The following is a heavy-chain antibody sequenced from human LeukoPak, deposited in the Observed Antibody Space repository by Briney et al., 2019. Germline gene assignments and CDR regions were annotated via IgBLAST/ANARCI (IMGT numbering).Heavy chain of an antibody. CDR1: GGSISSYC. CDR3: ARMGEDTMVRGVIIPLTIDY. D-gene: IGHD3-10*01. V-gene: IGHV4-59*13. J-gene: IGHJ4*02. CDR2: IYYSGST. Sequence: SETLSLTCAVSGGSISSYCWSWIRQPPGKALEWLGYIYYSGSTNYNPSLKSRVTISVDTSKNQFSLKLSSVTAADTAVYYCARMGEDTMVRGVIIPLTIDYWGQGTLVTVSS.